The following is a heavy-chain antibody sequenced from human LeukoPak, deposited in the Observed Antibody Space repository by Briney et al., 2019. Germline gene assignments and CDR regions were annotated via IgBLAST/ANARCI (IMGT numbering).Heavy chain of an antibody. D-gene: IGHD6-19*01. J-gene: IGHJ4*02. CDR3: ARGGRGPRIAVAGTVFYY. CDR2: INPNSGGT. Sequence: ASVKVSCKASGYTFTGYYMHWVRQAPGQGLEWMGWINPNSGGTNCAQKFQGRVTMTRDTSISTAYMELSRLRSDDTAVYYCARGGRGPRIAVAGTVFYYWGQGTLVTVSS. CDR1: GYTFTGYY. V-gene: IGHV1-2*02.